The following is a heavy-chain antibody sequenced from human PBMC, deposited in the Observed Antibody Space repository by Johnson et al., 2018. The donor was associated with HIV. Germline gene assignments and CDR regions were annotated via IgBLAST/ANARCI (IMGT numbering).Heavy chain of an antibody. CDR2: IYSDGSDT. J-gene: IGHJ3*02. V-gene: IGHV3-74*03. CDR3: ARAPYSSSWYRDAFDI. CDR1: GFTFGNYW. Sequence: VQLVESGGGLVQPGGSLRLSCAASGFTFGNYWMHWVRQAPGKGLVWVARIYSDGSDTKYADSVKGRFTISRDNAKKSLYLQMNSLRAEDTAVYYCARAPYSSSWYRDAFDIWGQGTMVTVSS. D-gene: IGHD6-13*01.